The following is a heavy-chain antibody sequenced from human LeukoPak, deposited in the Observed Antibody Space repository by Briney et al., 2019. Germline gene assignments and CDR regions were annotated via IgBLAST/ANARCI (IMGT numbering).Heavy chain of an antibody. CDR3: AKALSGSYLFGAFDI. V-gene: IGHV3-9*01. D-gene: IGHD1-26*01. J-gene: IGHJ3*02. Sequence: PGRSLRLSCAASGFTFDDYTMHWVRQAPGKGLEWVSGISWNSGSIGYADSVKGRFTISRDNAKNSLYLQMNSLRAEDTALYYCAKALSGSYLFGAFDIWGQGTMVTVSS. CDR2: ISWNSGSI. CDR1: GFTFDDYT.